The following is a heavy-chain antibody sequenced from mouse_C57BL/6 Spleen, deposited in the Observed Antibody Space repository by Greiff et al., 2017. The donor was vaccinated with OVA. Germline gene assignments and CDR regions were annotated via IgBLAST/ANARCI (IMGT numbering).Heavy chain of an antibody. Sequence: EVQLQQSGAELVKPGASVKLSCTASGFNIKDYYMHWVKQRTEQGLEWIGRIDPEDGDTKYAPKFQGKATITADTSSNTAYLQLSSLTSEDTAVYYCEATVEYAMDYWGQGTSVTVSS. CDR3: EATVEYAMDY. CDR2: IDPEDGDT. J-gene: IGHJ4*01. V-gene: IGHV14-2*01. D-gene: IGHD1-1*01. CDR1: GFNIKDYY.